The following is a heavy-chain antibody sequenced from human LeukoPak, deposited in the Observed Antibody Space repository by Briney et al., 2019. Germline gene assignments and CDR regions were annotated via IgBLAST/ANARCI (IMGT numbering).Heavy chain of an antibody. CDR3: AREGRWLQRYYFDY. D-gene: IGHD5-24*01. V-gene: IGHV1-69*13. Sequence: SVKVSCKASGGTFSSYAISWVRQAPGQGLEWMGGIIPIFGTANYAQKFQGRVTISADESTSTAYIELSSLRSEDTAVYYCAREGRWLQRYYFDYWGQGTLVTVSS. CDR1: GGTFSSYA. CDR2: IIPIFGTA. J-gene: IGHJ4*02.